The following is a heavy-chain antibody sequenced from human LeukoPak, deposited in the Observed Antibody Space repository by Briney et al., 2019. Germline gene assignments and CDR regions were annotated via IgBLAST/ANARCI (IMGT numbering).Heavy chain of an antibody. CDR1: GFTFSTYA. V-gene: IGHV3-30*04. Sequence: GGSLRLSCAASGFTFSTYAMHCVRQAPGKGLEWVAVIPYDGSNKYYADSVKGRFTISRENSKNRLYLQMNSLRAEDTAVYYCARAEGYGGELVSWGQGTLVTVSS. CDR2: IPYDGSNK. CDR3: ARAEGYGGELVS. D-gene: IGHD4-23*01. J-gene: IGHJ4*02.